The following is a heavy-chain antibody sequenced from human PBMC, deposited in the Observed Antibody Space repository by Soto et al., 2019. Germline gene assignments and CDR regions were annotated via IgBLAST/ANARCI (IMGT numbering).Heavy chain of an antibody. CDR2: IYYSGST. D-gene: IGHD2-2*01. CDR1: GGSISSYY. Sequence: SETLSLTCTVSGGSISSYYWSWIRQPPGKGLEWIGYIYYSGSTNYNPSLKSRVTISVDTSKNQFSLKLSSVTAADTAVYYCARVSRTYQLQNWFDPWGQGTLVTVSS. J-gene: IGHJ5*02. CDR3: ARVSRTYQLQNWFDP. V-gene: IGHV4-59*01.